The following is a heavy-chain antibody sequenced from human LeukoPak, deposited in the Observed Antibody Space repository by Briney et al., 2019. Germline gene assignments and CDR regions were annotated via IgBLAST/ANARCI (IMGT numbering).Heavy chain of an antibody. Sequence: ASVKVSCKASGYTFTDYGITWARQTPPQGLQWMGWISAYNGNTNYAQDIQGRATMTTDTSTTTAYMELRNLRSDDTAVYYCARGGRRESHTDYWGQGTLVTVSS. CDR3: ARGGRRESHTDY. CDR2: ISAYNGNT. D-gene: IGHD3-10*01. V-gene: IGHV1-18*01. CDR1: GYTFTDYG. J-gene: IGHJ4*02.